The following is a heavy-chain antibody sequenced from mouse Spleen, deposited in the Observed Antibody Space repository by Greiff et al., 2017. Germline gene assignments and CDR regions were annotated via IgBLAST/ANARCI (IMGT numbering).Heavy chain of an antibody. V-gene: IGHV1-85*01. D-gene: IGHD1-1*01. Sequence: QVQLKQSGPELVKPGASVKLSCKASGYTFTSYDINWVKQRPGQGLEWIGWIYPRDGSTKYNEKFKGKATLTVDTSSSTAYMELHSLTSEDSAVYFCARGIYYYGSRWYFDVWGAGTTVTVSS. J-gene: IGHJ1*01. CDR2: IYPRDGST. CDR1: GYTFTSYD. CDR3: ARGIYYYGSRWYFDV.